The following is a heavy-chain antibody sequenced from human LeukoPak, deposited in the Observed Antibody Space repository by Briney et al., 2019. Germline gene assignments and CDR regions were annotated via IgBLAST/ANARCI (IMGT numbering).Heavy chain of an antibody. J-gene: IGHJ4*02. V-gene: IGHV1-69*04. CDR1: GYTFTGYY. CDR3: ARDLSV. Sequence: ASVKVSCKASGYTFTGYYMHWVRQAPGQGLEWMGRIIPILGIANYAQKFQGRVTITADKSTSTAYMELSSLRSEDTAVYYCARDLSVWGQGTLVTVSS. CDR2: IIPILGIA.